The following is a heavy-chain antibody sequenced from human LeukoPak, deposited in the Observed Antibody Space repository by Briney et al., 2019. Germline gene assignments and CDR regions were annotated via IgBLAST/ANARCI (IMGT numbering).Heavy chain of an antibody. D-gene: IGHD2-2*02. Sequence: GGSLRLSCAASGFTFSSYAMSWVRQAPGKGLEWVSAISGSGGSTYYADSVKGRFTISRDNPKNTLYLQMNSLRAEDTAVYYCAKGRTAYCSSTSCYTSDYWGQGTLVTVSS. V-gene: IGHV3-23*01. CDR2: ISGSGGST. CDR1: GFTFSSYA. J-gene: IGHJ4*02. CDR3: AKGRTAYCSSTSCYTSDY.